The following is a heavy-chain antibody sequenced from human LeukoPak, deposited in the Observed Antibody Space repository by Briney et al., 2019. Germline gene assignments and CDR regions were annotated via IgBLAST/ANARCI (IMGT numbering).Heavy chain of an antibody. CDR2: INHSGST. CDR1: GGSISSGGYY. V-gene: IGHV4-61*08. J-gene: IGHJ6*02. CDR3: ARLVTTLAAYGMDV. D-gene: IGHD1-1*01. Sequence: PSETLSLTCTVSGGSISSGGYYWSWIRQPPGKGLEWIGEINHSGSTNYNPSLKSRVTISVDTSKNQFSLKLSSVTAADTAVYYCARLVTTLAAYGMDVWGQGTTVTVSS.